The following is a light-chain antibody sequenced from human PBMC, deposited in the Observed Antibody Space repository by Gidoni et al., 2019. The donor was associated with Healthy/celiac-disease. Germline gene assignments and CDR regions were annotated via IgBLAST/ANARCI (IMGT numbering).Light chain of an antibody. CDR2: DAS. CDR3: QQRSNWPLT. V-gene: IGKV3-11*01. Sequence: ELVLPLSPATLSLSPGERATHSCRTSQSGSRYLAWYQQTPDQATRLLNYDASIRATGIPARFSGSSSGTDSTLTISSLEPEVVAVYYCQQRSNWPLTFGQGTKVEIK. J-gene: IGKJ2*01. CDR1: QSGSRY.